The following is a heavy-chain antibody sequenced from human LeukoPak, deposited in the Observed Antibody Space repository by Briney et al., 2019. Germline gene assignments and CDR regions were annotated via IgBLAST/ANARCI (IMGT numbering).Heavy chain of an antibody. V-gene: IGHV4-34*01. CDR2: INHSGST. CDR3: AGSQGYCSSTSCYPIEYNWLDP. J-gene: IGHJ5*02. D-gene: IGHD2-2*01. Sequence: PSETLSLTCAVYGGSFSGYYWSWIRQPPGKGLEWIGEINHSGSTNYNPSLKSRVTISVDTSKNQFSLKLSSVTAADTAVYYCAGSQGYCSSTSCYPIEYNWLDPWGQGTLVTVSS. CDR1: GGSFSGYY.